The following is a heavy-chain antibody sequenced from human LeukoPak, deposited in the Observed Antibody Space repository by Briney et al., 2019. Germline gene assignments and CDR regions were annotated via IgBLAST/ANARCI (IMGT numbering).Heavy chain of an antibody. CDR1: GFTFSGYE. CDR3: AREARVYYDYVWGSYLYSRWLS. Sequence: GGSLRLSCAASGFTFSGYEMNWVRQAPGKGLEWVSYISSSGSTIYYADSVKGRFTISRDNAKTSLYLQMNSLRAEDTAVYYCAREARVYYDYVWGSYLYSRWLSWGQGTLVTASS. J-gene: IGHJ5*02. D-gene: IGHD3-16*02. CDR2: ISSSGSTI. V-gene: IGHV3-48*03.